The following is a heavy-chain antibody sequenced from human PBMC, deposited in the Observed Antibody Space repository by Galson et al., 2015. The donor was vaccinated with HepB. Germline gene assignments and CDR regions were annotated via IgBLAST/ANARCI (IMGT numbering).Heavy chain of an antibody. Sequence: SLRLSCAASGFTFSDYYMSWIRQAPGKGLEWVSYISRSSSYTDYTDSVKGRFTISRDDAKKSLYLQMNSLRAEDTAVYYCARHYESSGYSSFDIWGQGTLVAASS. CDR3: ARHYESSGYSSFDI. J-gene: IGHJ4*02. D-gene: IGHD3-22*01. V-gene: IGHV3-11*06. CDR1: GFTFSDYY. CDR2: ISRSSSYT.